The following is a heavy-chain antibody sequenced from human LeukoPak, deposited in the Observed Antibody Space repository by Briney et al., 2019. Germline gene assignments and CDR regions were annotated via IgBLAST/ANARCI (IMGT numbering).Heavy chain of an antibody. D-gene: IGHD6-6*01. CDR1: GGSISSGSYY. V-gene: IGHV4-61*02. CDR3: ARGARHIDY. Sequence: SQTLSLTCTVSGGSISSGSYYWSWIRQPAGKGLEWVGRIYTSGSTNYNPSLKSRVTISVDTSKNQFSLKLSSVTAADTAVYYCARGARHIDYWGQGTLVTVSS. CDR2: IYTSGST. J-gene: IGHJ4*02.